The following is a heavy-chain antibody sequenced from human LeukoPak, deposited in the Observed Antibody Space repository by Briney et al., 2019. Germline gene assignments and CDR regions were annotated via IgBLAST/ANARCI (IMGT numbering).Heavy chain of an antibody. Sequence: PGRSLRLSCAASGFTFSSHAMHWVRQAPGKGLEWVAVISYEGSNQYYADSVRGRFTISRDNSKNTLNLQMNSLRDEDTALYYCARDYRVGCTGYACYPIDYWGLGTLVTVSS. V-gene: IGHV3-30*01. CDR1: GFTFSSHA. CDR2: ISYEGSNQ. D-gene: IGHD2-8*02. J-gene: IGHJ4*02. CDR3: ARDYRVGCTGYACYPIDY.